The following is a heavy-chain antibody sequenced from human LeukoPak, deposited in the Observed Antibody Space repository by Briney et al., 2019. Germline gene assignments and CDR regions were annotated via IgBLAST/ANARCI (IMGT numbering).Heavy chain of an antibody. CDR2: ISSSGSTR. V-gene: IGHV3-48*03. CDR3: ARDPVNCGGDCYHA. CDR1: GFTFSGFE. D-gene: IGHD2-21*02. Sequence: GGSLRLSCAASGFTFSGFEMNWVRQAPGKGLEWVSYISSSGSTRYYADSVEGRFTVSRDNAKNSLYLQMNSLRAEDTAVYYCARDPVNCGGDCYHAWGQGTLVTVSS. J-gene: IGHJ5*02.